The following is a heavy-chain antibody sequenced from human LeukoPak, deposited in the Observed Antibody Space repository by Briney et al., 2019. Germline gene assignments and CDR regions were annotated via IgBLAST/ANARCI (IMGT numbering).Heavy chain of an antibody. CDR3: ARSLGRYYSGPYY. V-gene: IGHV4-39*07. J-gene: IGHJ4*02. CDR1: GGSISSSSYY. D-gene: IGHD1-26*01. CDR2: IYYSGST. Sequence: SETLSLTCTVSGGSISSSSYYWGWIRQPPGKGLEWIGSIYYSGSTYYNPSLKSRVTISVDTSKNQFSLKLSSVTAADTAVYYCARSLGRYYSGPYYWGKGTLVTVSS.